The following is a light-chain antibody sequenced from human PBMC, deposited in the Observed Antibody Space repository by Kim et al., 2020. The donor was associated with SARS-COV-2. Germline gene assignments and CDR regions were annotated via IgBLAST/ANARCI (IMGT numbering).Light chain of an antibody. CDR3: LQHNTYPFT. CDR1: QGINY. J-gene: IGKJ3*01. CDR2: SVS. Sequence: SASVGDRVTITCRASQGINYLAWFQQKPGKVPKRLIYSVSTLQSGVPSRFRGSGSGTEFTLTISSLQPEDFATYYCLQHNTYPFTFGPGTKVDIK. V-gene: IGKV1-17*03.